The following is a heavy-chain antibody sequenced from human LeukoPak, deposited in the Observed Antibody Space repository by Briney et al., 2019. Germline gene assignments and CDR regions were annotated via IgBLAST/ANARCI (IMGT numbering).Heavy chain of an antibody. Sequence: GGSLRLSCAASGFTFSSYAMSWVRQAPGKGLEWVSGLSNSGDSRYYADSVQGRFTISRDNSKNTLYLQMNSLRAEDTAVYYCVMDMDVWGQGTTVTVSS. CDR2: LSNSGDSR. J-gene: IGHJ6*02. CDR3: VMDMDV. CDR1: GFTFSSYA. V-gene: IGHV3-23*01.